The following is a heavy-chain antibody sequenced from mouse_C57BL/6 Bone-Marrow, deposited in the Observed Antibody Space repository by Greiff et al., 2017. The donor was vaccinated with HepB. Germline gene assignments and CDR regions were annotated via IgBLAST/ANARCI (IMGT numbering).Heavy chain of an antibody. CDR2: INPNNGGT. V-gene: IGHV1-26*01. J-gene: IGHJ2*01. CDR3: ARGGSSYVGY. CDR1: GYTFTDYY. D-gene: IGHD1-1*01. Sequence: VQLKQSGPELVKPGASVKISCKASGYTFTDYYMNWVKQSHGKSLEWIGDINPNNGGTSYNQKFKGKATLTVDKSSSTAYMELRSLTSEDSAVYYCARGGSSYVGYWGQGTTLTVSS.